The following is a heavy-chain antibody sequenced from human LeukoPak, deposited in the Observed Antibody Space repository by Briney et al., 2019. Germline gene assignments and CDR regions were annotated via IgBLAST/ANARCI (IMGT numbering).Heavy chain of an antibody. V-gene: IGHV5-51*01. CDR3: ARLSGYRGSYWIGYFDY. Sequence: GESLKISCKGSGYSFTSYWIGWVRQMPGKGLEWMGIIYPGDSDTRYSPSFQGQVTISADKSISTAYLQWSSLKASDTAMYYCARLSGYRGSYWIGYFDYWGQGTLVTVSS. CDR1: GYSFTSYW. J-gene: IGHJ4*02. D-gene: IGHD1-26*01. CDR2: IYPGDSDT.